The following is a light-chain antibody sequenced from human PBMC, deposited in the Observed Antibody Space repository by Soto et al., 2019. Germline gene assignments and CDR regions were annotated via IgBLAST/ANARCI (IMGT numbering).Light chain of an antibody. CDR1: SSDVGGYNY. V-gene: IGLV2-8*01. CDR3: SSYAGSNHYV. CDR2: EVS. Sequence: QSALTQPPPASGSPGQSVTISCTGTSSDVGGYNYVSWYQQHPGKAPKLMIYEVSKRPSGVPDRFSGSKSGNTASLTVSGLQAEDEAAYYCSSYAGSNHYVSVTGTKVTAL. J-gene: IGLJ1*01.